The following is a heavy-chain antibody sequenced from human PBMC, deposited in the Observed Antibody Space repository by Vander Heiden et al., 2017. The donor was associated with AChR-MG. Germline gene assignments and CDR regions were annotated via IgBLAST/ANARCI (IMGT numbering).Heavy chain of an antibody. D-gene: IGHD7-27*01. CDR3: ARNGFPKTWGTEESFDY. CDR1: GYTFTSYY. CDR2: INPSGGST. V-gene: IGHV1-46*01. J-gene: IGHJ4*02. Sequence: QVQLVQSGAEVKKPGASVKVSCKASGYTFTSYYMHWVRQAPGQGLEWMGIINPSGGSTSYAQKFQGRVTMTRDTSTSTVYMELSSLRSEDTAVYYCARNGFPKTWGTEESFDYWGQGTLVTVSS.